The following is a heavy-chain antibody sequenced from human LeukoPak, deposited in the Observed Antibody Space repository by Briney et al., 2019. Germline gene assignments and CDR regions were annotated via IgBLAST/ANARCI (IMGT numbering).Heavy chain of an antibody. V-gene: IGHV4-30-4*01. CDR2: IYYSGST. CDR3: ARDLGYFPFYFDY. CDR1: GGSISSGDYY. Sequence: PSETLSLTCTVSGGSISSGDYYWSWIRQPPGKGLEWIGYIYYSGSTYYNPSLKSRVTISVDTSKNQFSLKLSSVTAADTAVYYCARDLGYFPFYFDYWGQGTLVTVSS. D-gene: IGHD3-22*01. J-gene: IGHJ4*02.